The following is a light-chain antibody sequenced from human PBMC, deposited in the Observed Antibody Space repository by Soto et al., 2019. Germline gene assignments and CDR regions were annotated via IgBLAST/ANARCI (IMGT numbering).Light chain of an antibody. V-gene: IGKV1-16*02. CDR3: QQYHSYPST. CDR1: QDITNY. Sequence: DIQMTQSPSSLSASVGDRVTITCRASQDITNYLVWFQQKPGKAPKSLIYAASRLQNGVPSKFSGSGSGTDFTLTISSLQPEDFATYYCQQYHSYPSTFGQGTNLEI. J-gene: IGKJ2*01. CDR2: AAS.